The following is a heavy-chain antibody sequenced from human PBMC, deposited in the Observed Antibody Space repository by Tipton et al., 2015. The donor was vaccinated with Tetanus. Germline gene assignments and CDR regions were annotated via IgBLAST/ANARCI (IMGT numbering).Heavy chain of an antibody. J-gene: IGHJ3*02. D-gene: IGHD3-22*01. V-gene: IGHV4-4*07. CDR1: GGSISNYY. Sequence: TLSLTCSVSGGSISNYYWNWIRQPAGRGLEWIGRIYVTGAINYSPPLQSRVTMSVDTAKNQFSLSLSSVTAADAAMYYCAREDVYYHDGSGFYAFDIWGRGTMVAVSS. CDR3: AREDVYYHDGSGFYAFDI. CDR2: IYVTGAI.